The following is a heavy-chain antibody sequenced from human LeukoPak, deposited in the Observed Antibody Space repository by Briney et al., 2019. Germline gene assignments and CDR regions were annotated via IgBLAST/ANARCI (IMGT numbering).Heavy chain of an antibody. Sequence: SETLSLTCAVYGGSFSGYYWSWIRQPPGKGLEWIGEINHSGSTNYNPSLKSRVTISVDTSKNQFSLKLSSVTAADTAVYYCARGPYDYVWGSYRYISNAFDIWGQGTMVTVSS. CDR3: ARGPYDYVWGSYRYISNAFDI. CDR1: GGSFSGYY. D-gene: IGHD3-16*02. CDR2: INHSGST. V-gene: IGHV4-34*01. J-gene: IGHJ3*02.